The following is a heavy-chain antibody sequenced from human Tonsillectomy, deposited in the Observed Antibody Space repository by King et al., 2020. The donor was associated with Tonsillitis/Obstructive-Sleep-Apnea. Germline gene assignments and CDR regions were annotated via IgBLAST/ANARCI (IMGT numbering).Heavy chain of an antibody. CDR2: IYWADVK. V-gene: IGHV2-5*02. Sequence: QVTLKESGPTPVKPTQTLTLTCTFSGFSLSTSGVGVGWISQPPGKALEWLALIYWADVKRYTPSLKSRLTITKDTSKNQVVLTMTNMDPVDTATYYCAHKKLTGTSSYFDYWGQGTLVTVSS. CDR3: AHKKLTGTSSYFDY. CDR1: GFSLSTSGVG. J-gene: IGHJ4*02. D-gene: IGHD1-7*01.